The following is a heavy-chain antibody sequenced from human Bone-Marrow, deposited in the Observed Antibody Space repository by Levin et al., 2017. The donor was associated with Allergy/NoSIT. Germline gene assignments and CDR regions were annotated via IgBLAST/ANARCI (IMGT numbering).Heavy chain of an antibody. CDR3: ARRDSDGSNSFDY. J-gene: IGHJ4*02. V-gene: IGHV5-51*01. D-gene: IGHD4-23*01. Sequence: LGESLKISCQASGYSFTSFWFGWVRQRPGKGLEWMGLIFPSDSDTRVSPSFQGQIIMSVDKSISTAYLQWCSLKASDTAMYYCARRDSDGSNSFDYWGQGTLVTVSP. CDR1: GYSFTSFW. CDR2: IFPSDSDT.